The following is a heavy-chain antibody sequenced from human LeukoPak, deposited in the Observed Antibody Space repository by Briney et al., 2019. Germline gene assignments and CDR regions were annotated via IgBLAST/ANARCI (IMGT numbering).Heavy chain of an antibody. CDR2: ISGSGTDT. CDR3: AKGGKWDVTPFDY. CDR1: GFEFSIHD. V-gene: IGHV3-23*01. Sequence: GGSLRLSCVASGFEFSIHDMSWGRQAPGKGPEWVSSISGSGTDTYYTDSVKGRFTISRDNSKNTLYLQVNSLRAEDTAVYYCAKGGKWDVTPFDYWGQGTLVTVSS. J-gene: IGHJ4*02. D-gene: IGHD1-26*01.